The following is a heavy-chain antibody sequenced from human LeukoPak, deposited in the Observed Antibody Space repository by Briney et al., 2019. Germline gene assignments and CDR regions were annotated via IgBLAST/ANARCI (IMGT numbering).Heavy chain of an antibody. J-gene: IGHJ4*02. D-gene: IGHD6-25*01. Sequence: VASVKVSCKASGYTFTGYYIHWVRQAPGQGLEWMGWINPNINGTNYAQKFQGRVTMTGDRSISTAYMELSRLRSDDTAVYYCARERTPGSGYGVDYWGQGTLVTVSS. CDR2: INPNINGT. CDR1: GYTFTGYY. V-gene: IGHV1-2*02. CDR3: ARERTPGSGYGVDY.